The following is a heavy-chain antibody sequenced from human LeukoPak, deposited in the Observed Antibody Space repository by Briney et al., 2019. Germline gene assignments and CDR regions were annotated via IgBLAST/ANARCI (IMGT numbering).Heavy chain of an antibody. V-gene: IGHV3-30*18. CDR1: GFTFSSYG. CDR3: AKCILTGYYKGYMDV. CDR2: ISYDGSNK. D-gene: IGHD3-9*01. J-gene: IGHJ6*03. Sequence: GGSLRLSCAASGFTFSSYGMHWVRQAPGKGLEWVAVISYDGSNKYYADSVKGRFTISRDNSKNTLYLQMNSLRAEDTAIYYCAKCILTGYYKGYMDVWGKGTTVTISS.